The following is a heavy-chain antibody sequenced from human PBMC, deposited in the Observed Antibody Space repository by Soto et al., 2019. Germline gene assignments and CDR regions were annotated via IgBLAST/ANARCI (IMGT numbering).Heavy chain of an antibody. V-gene: IGHV3-23*01. CDR1: GFTFSSYA. D-gene: IGHD4-4*01. Sequence: EVQLLESGGGLVQPGGSLRLSCAASGFTFSSYAMSWVRQAPGKGLEWVSAISGSGGSTYYAHSVKVPFTISSYNSKNTLYLQMNSLRAEYTAVYYCANSLTTVTTSFDYWGQGTLVTFSS. J-gene: IGHJ4*02. CDR2: ISGSGGST. CDR3: ANSLTTVTTSFDY.